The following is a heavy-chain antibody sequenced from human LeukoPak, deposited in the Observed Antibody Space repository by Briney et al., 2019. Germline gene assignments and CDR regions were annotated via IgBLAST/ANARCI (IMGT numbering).Heavy chain of an antibody. V-gene: IGHV4-34*01. Sequence: PSETLSLTCAVYVGCFSGYYWSWLRQPPGKGLEWIGENNHSGSTNYNSSLKSRVTISVDTSKNQFSLKLSSVTAADTAVYYCARGYYGSGSHCCHIDVWGKGTTITVS. CDR2: NNHSGST. CDR1: VGCFSGYY. J-gene: IGHJ6*03. CDR3: ARGYYGSGSHCCHIDV. D-gene: IGHD3-10*01.